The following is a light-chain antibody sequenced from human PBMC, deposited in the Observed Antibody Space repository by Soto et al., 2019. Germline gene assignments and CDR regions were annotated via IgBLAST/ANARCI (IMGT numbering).Light chain of an antibody. J-gene: IGKJ1*01. CDR3: QQYDDWPRT. CDR1: QSVRSN. V-gene: IGKV3-15*01. Sequence: EIVMTQSPATLSVSPGERATLSCRASQSVRSNLAWYQQKPGQAPRLLIYGASTRATGLPARFSGSGSGTEFTLTISSLQSEDFAVYYCQQYDDWPRTCGRGTKVDFK. CDR2: GAS.